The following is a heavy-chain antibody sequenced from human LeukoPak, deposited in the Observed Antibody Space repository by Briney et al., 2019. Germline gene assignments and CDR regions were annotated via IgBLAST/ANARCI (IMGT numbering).Heavy chain of an antibody. Sequence: PGRSLRPSCTASGFTFGDYAMSWFRQAPGKGLEWVGFIRSKAYGGTTEYAASVKGRFTISRDDSKSIAYLQMNSLKTEDTAVYYCTRDRNEWLLSTAFDIWGQGTMVTVSS. D-gene: IGHD3-3*01. J-gene: IGHJ3*02. V-gene: IGHV3-49*03. CDR2: IRSKAYGGTT. CDR1: GFTFGDYA. CDR3: TRDRNEWLLSTAFDI.